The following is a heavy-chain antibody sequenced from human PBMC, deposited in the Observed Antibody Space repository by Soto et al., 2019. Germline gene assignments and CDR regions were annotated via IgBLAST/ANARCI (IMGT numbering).Heavy chain of an antibody. CDR3: ARDLAAGDY. Sequence: QVQLVQSGAEVKKPGASVKLSCRTSGYTFTHCYIHWVRQAPGQGLEWLAIINPASGSTNYAQDFQGRVTLTMDTSTTTVYMELSGLGAEDTAIFYCARDLAAGDYWGQGTLVTVSS. J-gene: IGHJ4*02. V-gene: IGHV1-46*01. D-gene: IGHD6-13*01. CDR2: INPASGST. CDR1: GYTFTHCY.